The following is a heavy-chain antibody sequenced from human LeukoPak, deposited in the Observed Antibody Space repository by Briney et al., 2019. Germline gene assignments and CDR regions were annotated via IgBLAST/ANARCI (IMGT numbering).Heavy chain of an antibody. CDR2: IYYSGST. D-gene: IGHD6-19*01. J-gene: IGHJ4*02. CDR3: ARGISSGWSRAVGY. CDR1: GGSVSSGSYY. V-gene: IGHV4-61*01. Sequence: PSATLSLTCTVSGGSVSSGSYYWSWIRQPPGKGLEWIGYIYYSGSTNYNPSLKSRVTISVDTSKNQFSLKLSSVTAADTAVYYCARGISSGWSRAVGYWGQGTLVTVSS.